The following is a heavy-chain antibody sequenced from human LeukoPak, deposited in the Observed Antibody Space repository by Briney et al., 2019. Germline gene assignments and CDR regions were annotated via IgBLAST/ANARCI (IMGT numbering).Heavy chain of an antibody. CDR3: ARVGSGPDRTPVFDY. CDR2: ISSSGSTI. J-gene: IGHJ4*02. Sequence: PGGSLRLSCAASGFTFSDYYMSWIRQAPGKGLEWVSHISSSGSTIYYADSVKGRFTISRDNAKNSLYLQMNSLRAEDTAVYYCARVGSGPDRTPVFDYWGQGTLVTVSS. CDR1: GFTFSDYY. D-gene: IGHD1-14*01. V-gene: IGHV3-11*01.